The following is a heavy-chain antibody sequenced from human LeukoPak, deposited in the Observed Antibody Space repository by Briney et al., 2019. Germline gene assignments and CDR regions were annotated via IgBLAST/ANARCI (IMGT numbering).Heavy chain of an antibody. D-gene: IGHD2-2*01. CDR2: IYHSGST. J-gene: IGHJ6*03. CDR1: GYSISSGYY. CDR3: ARDRKYSTSTRCYSSMDV. V-gene: IGHV4-38-2*02. Sequence: SETLSLTCTVSGYSISSGYYWGWVRQPPGKGLEWIGSIYHSGSTYYNPSLKSRVTISVDTSKYQFSLRLNSVTAADTAVYYCARDRKYSTSTRCYSSMDVWGKGTTVTVSS.